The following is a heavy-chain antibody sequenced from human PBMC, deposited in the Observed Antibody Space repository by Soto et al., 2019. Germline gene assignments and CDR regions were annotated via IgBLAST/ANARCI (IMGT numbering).Heavy chain of an antibody. Sequence: GESLKISCKGSGYSFTSYWISWVRQMPGKGLEWMGRIDPSDSYTNYSPSFQGHVTISADKSISTAYLQWSSLKASDTAMYYCATLWFGEYSMDVWGQGTTVTVSS. CDR2: IDPSDSYT. D-gene: IGHD3-10*01. V-gene: IGHV5-10-1*01. J-gene: IGHJ6*02. CDR3: ATLWFGEYSMDV. CDR1: GYSFTSYW.